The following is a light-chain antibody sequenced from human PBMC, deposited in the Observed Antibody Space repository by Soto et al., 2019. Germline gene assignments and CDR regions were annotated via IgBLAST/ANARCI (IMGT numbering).Light chain of an antibody. CDR1: KLGDKY. CDR3: QAWDSSTANVV. Sequence: SYELTQPPSVSVSPGQTASITCSGDKLGDKYACWYQQKPGQSPVLVICRDSKRPSGIPERFSGSNSGNTATLTISGTQAMDEADYYCQAWDSSTANVVFGGGTKVTVL. CDR2: RDS. J-gene: IGLJ2*01. V-gene: IGLV3-1*01.